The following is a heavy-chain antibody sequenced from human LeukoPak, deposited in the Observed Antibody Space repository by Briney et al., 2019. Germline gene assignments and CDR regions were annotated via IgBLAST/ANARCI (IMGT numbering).Heavy chain of an antibody. V-gene: IGHV3-23*01. CDR1: GCTFSSYA. J-gene: IGHJ5*02. Sequence: PGGSLRLSCAASGCTFSSYAMSWVRQAPGKGLEWVSAISGSGGSTYYADSVKGRFTISRDNSKNTLYLQTNSLRAEDTAVYYCAKGLIAVAGRNWFDPWGQGTLVTVSS. CDR2: ISGSGGST. D-gene: IGHD6-13*01. CDR3: AKGLIAVAGRNWFDP.